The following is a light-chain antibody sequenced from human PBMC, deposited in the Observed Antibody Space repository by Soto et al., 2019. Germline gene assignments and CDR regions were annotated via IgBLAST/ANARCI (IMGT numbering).Light chain of an antibody. CDR1: QSISNR. Sequence: DIQMTQSPSTLSGSVGDRVTITCRASQSISNRLAWYQQKSGKAPNVLIYDASNLESGVPSRFSGSGSGTEFILTISSLQPDDFATYWCQHYGGMWTFGQGTKVDIK. V-gene: IGKV1-5*01. CDR2: DAS. CDR3: QHYGGMWT. J-gene: IGKJ1*01.